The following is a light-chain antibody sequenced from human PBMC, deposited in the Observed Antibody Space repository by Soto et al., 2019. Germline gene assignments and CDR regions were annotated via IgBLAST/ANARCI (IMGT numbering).Light chain of an antibody. V-gene: IGKV3-15*01. J-gene: IGKJ4*01. CDR2: GIS. CDR3: QHRYNWPLT. CDR1: QSVNSN. Sequence: EMVMTQSPAILSVSPGESATLSCRASQSVNSNYLAWYQQHPGQPPRLLIYGISTRATGIPARFSGSGSGTEFSLTISSLQSEDFAIYYCQHRYNWPLTFGAGTKVEIK.